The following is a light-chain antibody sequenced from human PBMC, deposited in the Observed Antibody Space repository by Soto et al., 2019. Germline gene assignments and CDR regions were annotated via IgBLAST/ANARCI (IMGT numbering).Light chain of an antibody. Sequence: EIVLTQSPATLSFSPGEGATLSCRASQSVSSYLAWYQQKPGQAPRLLIYDASNRATGIPARFSGSGSGTDFTLTISSLEPEDFAVYYCQQRSNWPLVTFGQGTRLEIK. CDR3: QQRSNWPLVT. CDR1: QSVSSY. J-gene: IGKJ5*01. V-gene: IGKV3-11*01. CDR2: DAS.